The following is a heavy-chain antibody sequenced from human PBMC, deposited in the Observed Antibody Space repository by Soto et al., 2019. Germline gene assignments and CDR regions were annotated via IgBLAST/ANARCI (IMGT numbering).Heavy chain of an antibody. CDR3: ARLGCSSTSCYALYYYYGMDV. CDR2: IYPGDSDT. Sequence: EVQLVQSGAEVKKPGESLKISCKGSGYSFTSYWIGWVRQMPGKGLEWMGIIYPGDSDTRYSPSFQGQVTISADKSISTACLQWSSLKASDTAMYYCARLGCSSTSCYALYYYYGMDVWGQGTTVTVSS. CDR1: GYSFTSYW. D-gene: IGHD2-2*01. V-gene: IGHV5-51*03. J-gene: IGHJ6*02.